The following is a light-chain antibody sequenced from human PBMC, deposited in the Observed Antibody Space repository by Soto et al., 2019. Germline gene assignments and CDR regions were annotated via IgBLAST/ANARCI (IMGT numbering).Light chain of an antibody. CDR3: SSYTSSSTPYV. J-gene: IGLJ1*01. CDR1: SSDVGGYKY. V-gene: IGLV2-14*01. CDR2: EVS. Sequence: QSALTQPASVSGSPGESITISCTGTSSDVGGYKYVSWYQQHPGKAPKLMIYEVSNRPSGVSNRFSGSKSCNTASLTISGLQAEDEADYYCSSYTSSSTPYVFGTGTKVTVL.